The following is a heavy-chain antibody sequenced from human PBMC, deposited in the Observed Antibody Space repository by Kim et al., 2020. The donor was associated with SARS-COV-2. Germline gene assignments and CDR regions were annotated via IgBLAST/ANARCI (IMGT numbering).Heavy chain of an antibody. CDR1: GGTFSSYA. Sequence: SVKVSCKASGGTFSSYAISWVRQAPGQGLEWMGGIIPIFGTANYAQKFQGRVTITADKSTSTAYMELSSLRSEDTAVYYCARYILAYYYYGMDVWGQGTTVTVSS. J-gene: IGHJ6*02. V-gene: IGHV1-69*06. CDR3: ARYILAYYYYGMDV. D-gene: IGHD3-3*01. CDR2: IIPIFGTA.